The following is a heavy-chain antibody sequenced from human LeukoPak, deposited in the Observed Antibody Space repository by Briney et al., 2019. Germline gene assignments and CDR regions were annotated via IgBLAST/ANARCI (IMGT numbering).Heavy chain of an antibody. CDR3: ARVGSSGWYDY. D-gene: IGHD6-19*01. V-gene: IGHV3-21*01. J-gene: IGHJ4*02. CDR1: GFTFSPYT. Sequence: GGSLRLSCAASGFTFSPYTMNWVRQAPGKGLEWVSSISSSSSFIYYADSVKGRFTISRDNAKNSLYLQMHSLRAEDTAVYYCARVGSSGWYDYWGQGTLVTVSS. CDR2: ISSSSSFI.